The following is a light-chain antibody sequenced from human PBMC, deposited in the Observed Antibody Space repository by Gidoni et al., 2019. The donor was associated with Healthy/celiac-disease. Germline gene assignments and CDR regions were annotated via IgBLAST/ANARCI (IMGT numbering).Light chain of an antibody. J-gene: IGKJ3*01. V-gene: IGKV1-5*03. CDR2: KAS. CDR3: QQYNSYLFT. Sequence: DIQMTQSPSTLSASVGDRVTISCRASQSISSWLAWYQQKPGKAPKLLIYKASSLESGVPSRFSGSGSVTEFTLTISSLQPDDFATYYCQQYNSYLFTFGPGTRVEIK. CDR1: QSISSW.